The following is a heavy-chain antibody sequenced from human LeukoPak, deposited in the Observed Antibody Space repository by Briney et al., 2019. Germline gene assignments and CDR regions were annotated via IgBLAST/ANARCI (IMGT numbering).Heavy chain of an antibody. CDR2: INPNSGDT. Sequence: GASVKVSCKASGYTFTGYYMHWVRQAPGQGLDWMGWINPNSGDTNYAQKFQGRVTMTSDTSISTVYMELRSLRSDDTAVYYCARESLTADDAFDIWGQGTMVTVSS. CDR3: ARESLTADDAFDI. J-gene: IGHJ3*02. V-gene: IGHV1-2*02. CDR1: GYTFTGYY. D-gene: IGHD3-9*01.